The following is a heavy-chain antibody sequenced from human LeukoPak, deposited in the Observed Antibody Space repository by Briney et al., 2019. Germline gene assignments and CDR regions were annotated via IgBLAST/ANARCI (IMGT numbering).Heavy chain of an antibody. CDR2: ISYDGSNK. CDR1: GFTFSSYA. Sequence: GGSLRLSCAASGFTFSSYAMHWVRQAPGKGLEWVALISYDGSNKYFADSVKGRFTISRDNFKNTLYLQMNSLRAEDTAVYYCAKESGYYGSGRDYFDYWGQGTLVTVSS. V-gene: IGHV3-30-3*01. CDR3: AKESGYYGSGRDYFDY. J-gene: IGHJ4*02. D-gene: IGHD3-10*01.